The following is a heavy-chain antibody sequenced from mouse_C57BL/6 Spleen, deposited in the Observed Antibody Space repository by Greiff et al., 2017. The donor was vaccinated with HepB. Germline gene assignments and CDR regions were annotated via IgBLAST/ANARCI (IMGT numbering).Heavy chain of an antibody. J-gene: IGHJ3*01. CDR2: ISNGGGST. Sequence: DVMLVESGGGLVQPGGSLKLSCAASGFTFSDYYMYWVRQTPEKRLEWVAYISNGGGSTYYPDTVKGRFTISRDNAKNTLYLQMSRLKSEDTAMYYCARPWAYWGQGTLVTVSA. CDR1: GFTFSDYY. CDR3: ARPWAY. V-gene: IGHV5-12*01.